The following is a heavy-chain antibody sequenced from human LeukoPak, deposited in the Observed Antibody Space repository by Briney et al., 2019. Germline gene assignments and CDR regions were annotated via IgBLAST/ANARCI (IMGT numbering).Heavy chain of an antibody. CDR2: ISGSSSYI. CDR3: ARIPNSANFHNWLDP. Sequence: PGGSLSLSCAASGFTFSSYSMNWVRQAPGKGLEWVSFISGSSSYIYYADSVKGRFTISRDNAKNSMYLQMNSLRAEDTAVYFCARIPNSANFHNWLDPWGQGTLVTVSS. CDR1: GFTFSSYS. V-gene: IGHV3-21*01. D-gene: IGHD4/OR15-4a*01. J-gene: IGHJ5*02.